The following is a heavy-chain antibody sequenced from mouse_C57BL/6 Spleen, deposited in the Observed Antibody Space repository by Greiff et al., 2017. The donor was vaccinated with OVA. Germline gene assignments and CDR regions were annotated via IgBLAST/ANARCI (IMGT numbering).Heavy chain of an antibody. CDR1: GYTFTSYW. J-gene: IGHJ1*03. CDR3: ARNYGSSLSYWYFDV. Sequence: QVQLQQPGAELVMPGASVKLSCKASGYTFTSYWMHWVKQRPGPGLEWIGEIDPSDSYTNYNQKFKGKSTLTVDKSSSTAYMQLSSLTSEDSAVYYCARNYGSSLSYWYFDVWGTGTTVTVSS. D-gene: IGHD1-1*01. CDR2: IDPSDSYT. V-gene: IGHV1-69*01.